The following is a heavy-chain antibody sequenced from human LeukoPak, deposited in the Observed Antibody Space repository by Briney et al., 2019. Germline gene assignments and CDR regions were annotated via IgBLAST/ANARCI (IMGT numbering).Heavy chain of an antibody. CDR1: DDSITIEY. Sequence: SETLSLTSTVSDDSITIEYWTCIWQPPEKGLECIGYIDNTGRTNYTPSLNRRVTISRDTSKNHFSLKLSSATAADTAVYFCARGRVSSSTWYSTYYYYFYMYVWGKGTTVTVSS. CDR2: IDNTGRT. J-gene: IGHJ6*03. V-gene: IGHV4-59*01. D-gene: IGHD6-13*01. CDR3: ARGRVSSSTWYSTYYYYFYMYV.